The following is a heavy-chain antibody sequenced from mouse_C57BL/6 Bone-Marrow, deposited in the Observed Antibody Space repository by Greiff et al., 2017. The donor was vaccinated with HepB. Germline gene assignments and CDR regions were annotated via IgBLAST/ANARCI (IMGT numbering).Heavy chain of an antibody. Sequence: VQLQQPGAELVKPGASVKLSCKASGYTFTSYWMHWVKQRPGQGLEWIGMIHPNSGSTNYNEKFKSKATLTVDKSSSTAYMQLSSLTSEDSAVYYCAHSSGYGYYFDYWGQGTTLTVSS. D-gene: IGHD3-2*02. J-gene: IGHJ2*01. CDR1: GYTFTSYW. CDR2: IHPNSGST. V-gene: IGHV1-64*01. CDR3: AHSSGYGYYFDY.